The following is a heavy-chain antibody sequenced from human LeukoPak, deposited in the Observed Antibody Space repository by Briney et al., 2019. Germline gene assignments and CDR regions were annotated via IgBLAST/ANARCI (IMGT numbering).Heavy chain of an antibody. CDR3: ARERPRYCSGGSCYLSWFDP. D-gene: IGHD2-15*01. CDR2: IWYDGSNK. Sequence: GRSLRLSCAASGFTFSSYGMHWVRQTPGKGLEWVAVIWYDGSNKYYADSVKGRFTISRDNSKNTLYLQMNSLRAEDTAVYYCARERPRYCSGGSCYLSWFDPWGQGTLVTVSS. V-gene: IGHV3-33*01. J-gene: IGHJ5*02. CDR1: GFTFSSYG.